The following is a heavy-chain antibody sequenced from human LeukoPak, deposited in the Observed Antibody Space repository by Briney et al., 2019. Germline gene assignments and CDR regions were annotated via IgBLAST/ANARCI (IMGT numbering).Heavy chain of an antibody. D-gene: IGHD6-13*01. J-gene: IGHJ4*02. V-gene: IGHV3-9*01. CDR2: ISWNSGSI. CDR3: AKDTASQVAASYDN. Sequence: GGSLRLSCAASGFTFDDYAMHWVRQAPGKGLEWVSGISWNSGSIGYAGPVKGRFTISRDNAKNSLYLQMNSLRAEDTALYYCAKDTASQVAASYDNWGQGTLVTVSS. CDR1: GFTFDDYA.